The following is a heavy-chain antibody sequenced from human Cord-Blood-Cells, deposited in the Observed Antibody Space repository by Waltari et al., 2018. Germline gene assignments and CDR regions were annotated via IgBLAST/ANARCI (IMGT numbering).Heavy chain of an antibody. CDR1: GRTFRSFA. V-gene: IGHV1-69*01. Sequence: QVQLVQSGAEVKKPGSSVKDSCKASGRTFRSFAISRLRQAPGQGLEWMGGIIPIFGTANYAQKFQGRVTITADESSSTAYMELSSLRSEDTAVYYCARDLATTVTTGWFDPWGQGTLVTVSS. J-gene: IGHJ5*02. D-gene: IGHD4-4*01. CDR3: ARDLATTVTTGWFDP. CDR2: IIPIFGTA.